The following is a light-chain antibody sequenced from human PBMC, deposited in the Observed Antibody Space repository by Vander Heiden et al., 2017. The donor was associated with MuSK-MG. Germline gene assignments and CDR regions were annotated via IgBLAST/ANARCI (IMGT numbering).Light chain of an antibody. CDR2: AAS. CDR1: QSISSN. V-gene: IGKV3-15*01. J-gene: IGKJ5*01. CDR3: QQYKIRPPIT. Sequence: EIVMTQSPGTLSVSPGEGATLSCRASQSISSNLAWYQLKPGQAPRLLIYAASTRASGVPVRFSGSGYGTEFTLTISSRQSEDFAVYYCQQYKIRPPITFGQGTLLEIK.